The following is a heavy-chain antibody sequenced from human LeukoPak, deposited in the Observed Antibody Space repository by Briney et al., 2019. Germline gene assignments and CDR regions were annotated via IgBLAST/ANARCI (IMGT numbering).Heavy chain of an antibody. Sequence: GGSLRLSCAASGFTVSSNYMSWVRQAPGKGLEWGSVIYNGGSTYYADSVKGRFTISRDNSKNTLYLQMSSLRAEDTAVYYCARDGGYSSTVATIGGDAFDIWGQGTMVTVSS. D-gene: IGHD5-24*01. V-gene: IGHV3-66*01. CDR2: IYNGGST. CDR3: ARDGGYSSTVATIGGDAFDI. CDR1: GFTVSSNY. J-gene: IGHJ3*02.